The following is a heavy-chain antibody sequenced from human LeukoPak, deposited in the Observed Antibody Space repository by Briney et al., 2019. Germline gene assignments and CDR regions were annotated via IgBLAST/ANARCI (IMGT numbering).Heavy chain of an antibody. CDR3: ARVNYYGSGSYQYYFDY. CDR2: IYYSGST. Sequence: SETLSLTCTVSGGSISSGGYYWSWIRQHPGQGLEWIGYIYYSGSTYYNPSLKSRVTISVDTSKNQFSLKLSSVTAADTAVYYCARVNYYGSGSYQYYFDYWGQGTLVTVSS. D-gene: IGHD3-10*01. CDR1: GGSISSGGYY. V-gene: IGHV4-31*03. J-gene: IGHJ4*02.